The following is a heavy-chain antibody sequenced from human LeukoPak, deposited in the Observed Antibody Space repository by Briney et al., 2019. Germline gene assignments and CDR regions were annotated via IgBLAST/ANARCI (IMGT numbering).Heavy chain of an antibody. J-gene: IGHJ4*02. CDR3: ARVVGVNYGDYFPDY. CDR1: GYTFTSYA. D-gene: IGHD4-17*01. CDR2: INTNTGNL. Sequence: ASVKVSCKASGYTFTSYAMNWVRQAPGQGLEWMGWINTNTGNLTYAQGFTGRFVLSLDTSVSTAYLQISSLKAEDTAVYYCARVVGVNYGDYFPDYWGQGTLVAVSS. V-gene: IGHV7-4-1*02.